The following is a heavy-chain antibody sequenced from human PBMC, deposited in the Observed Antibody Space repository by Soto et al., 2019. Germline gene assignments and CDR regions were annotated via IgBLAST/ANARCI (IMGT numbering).Heavy chain of an antibody. CDR3: AKSSYYDILTGYYV. Sequence: GGSLRRSWAASGFTLDDYAMHWVRQAPGKGLEWVSGISWNSGSIGYADSVKGRFTISRDNAKNSLYLKMNSLRAEDTALYYCAKSSYYDILTGYYVWGQGTTVTVSS. J-gene: IGHJ6*02. CDR1: GFTLDDYA. CDR2: ISWNSGSI. V-gene: IGHV3-9*01. D-gene: IGHD3-9*01.